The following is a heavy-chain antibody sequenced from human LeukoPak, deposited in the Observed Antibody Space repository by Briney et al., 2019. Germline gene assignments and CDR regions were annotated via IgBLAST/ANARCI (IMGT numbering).Heavy chain of an antibody. Sequence: SETLSLTCDVSGVSFSTYYWSWIRQSPEKGLEWIGEVNHSGYTNLNPSLKSRVTISVDTSKDQFSLKLSSVTAADTAVYYCARQLYGSDYWGQGTLVTVSS. CDR1: GVSFSTYY. J-gene: IGHJ4*02. V-gene: IGHV4-34*01. CDR3: ARQLYGSDY. CDR2: VNHSGYT. D-gene: IGHD4-17*01.